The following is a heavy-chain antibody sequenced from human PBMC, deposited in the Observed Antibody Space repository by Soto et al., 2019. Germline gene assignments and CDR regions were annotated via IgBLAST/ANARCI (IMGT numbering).Heavy chain of an antibody. V-gene: IGHV3-23*01. J-gene: IGHJ4*02. CDR2: ITGSGDTT. D-gene: IGHD6-25*01. CDR1: GFTFTSYA. CDR3: VTYIAATLHSLQY. Sequence: EVQLLESGGGLVQPGGSLRLSCEASGFTFTSYAMSWVRQAPGKGLAWVSTITGSGDTTYYADSVKGRFTISRDNSKNTLFLQMNGLRADDTAVYFCVTYIAATLHSLQYWGQGTLVTVSS.